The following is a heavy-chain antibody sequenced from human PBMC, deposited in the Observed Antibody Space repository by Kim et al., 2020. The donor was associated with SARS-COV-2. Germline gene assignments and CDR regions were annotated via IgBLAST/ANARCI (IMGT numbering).Heavy chain of an antibody. CDR2: SSK. V-gene: IGHV3-33*01. CDR3: ARDASGPDY. Sequence: SSKNPTDSVKGRLAISGDNSKNPLYLQMNSRGAEDTAVYYCARDASGPDYWGQGTLVTVSS. D-gene: IGHD3-3*01. J-gene: IGHJ4*02.